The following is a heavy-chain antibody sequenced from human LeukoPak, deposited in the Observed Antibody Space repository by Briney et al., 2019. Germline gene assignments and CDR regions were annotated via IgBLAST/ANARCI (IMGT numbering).Heavy chain of an antibody. CDR3: ARAGSSGWYYYYYMDV. V-gene: IGHV1-2*02. J-gene: IGHJ6*03. D-gene: IGHD6-19*01. CDR2: INPNSGGT. CDR1: GYTFTGYY. Sequence: ASVKVSCKASGYTFTGYYMHWVRQAPGQGLEWMGWINPNSGGTNYAQKFQGRVTMTRDTSISTAYMELGRLRSDDTAVYYCARAGSSGWYYYYYMDVWGKGTTVTVSS.